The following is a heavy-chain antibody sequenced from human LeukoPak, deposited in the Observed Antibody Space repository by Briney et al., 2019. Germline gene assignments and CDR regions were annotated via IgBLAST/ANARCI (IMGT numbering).Heavy chain of an antibody. CDR2: INPSSGNA. Sequence: ASVKVSCKASGYTFTSYYMHWVRQPPGQGLEWMGMINPSSGNARYAQKFQGRVTMARDTSTSTMYMELSSLRSEDTAVYYCSRDTRAADAEYFQHWGQGTLVIVSS. CDR1: GYTFTSYY. D-gene: IGHD2-15*01. J-gene: IGHJ1*01. CDR3: SRDTRAADAEYFQH. V-gene: IGHV1-46*01.